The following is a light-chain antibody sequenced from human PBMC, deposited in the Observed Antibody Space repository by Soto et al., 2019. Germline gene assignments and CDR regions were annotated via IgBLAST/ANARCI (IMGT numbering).Light chain of an antibody. CDR1: QSVSSS. V-gene: IGKV3-11*01. J-gene: IGKJ1*01. CDR2: DAS. Sequence: EFVLTQSPATLSLSPGERATLSCRASQSVSSSLAWYQQKPGQAPRLLIYDASNRATGIPARFSGGGSGTDFTLTISSLEPEDFAVYYCQQRRNWPRWTFGQGTKVEI. CDR3: QQRRNWPRWT.